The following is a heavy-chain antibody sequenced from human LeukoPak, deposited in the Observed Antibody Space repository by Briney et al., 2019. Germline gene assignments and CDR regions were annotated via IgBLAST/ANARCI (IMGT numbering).Heavy chain of an antibody. CDR3: ASSSGWYADNFDY. D-gene: IGHD6-19*01. CDR2: ISHSGRT. Sequence: KPSETLSLTCTVSGFSISSGYYWGWIRQPPGKRLEWIGSISHSGRTYYNPSLKSRVIISLDTSKNQFSLKLSSVTAADTAVYYCASSSGWYADNFDYWGQGTLVTVSS. J-gene: IGHJ4*02. CDR1: GFSISSGYY. V-gene: IGHV4-38-2*02.